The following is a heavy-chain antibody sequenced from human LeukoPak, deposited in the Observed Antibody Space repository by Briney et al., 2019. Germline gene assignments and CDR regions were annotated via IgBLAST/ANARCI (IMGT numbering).Heavy chain of an antibody. CDR2: IYYSGST. D-gene: IGHD4-17*01. J-gene: IGHJ4*02. V-gene: IGHV4-59*01. CDR3: ARGGIRYGDYTNPFDY. CDR1: GGSISSYY. Sequence: SETLSLTCTVSGGSISSYYWSWIRQPPGKGLEWIGYIYYSGSTNYNPSLKSRVTISVDTSKNQFSLKLSSVTAADTAVYYCARGGIRYGDYTNPFDYWGQGTLVTVS.